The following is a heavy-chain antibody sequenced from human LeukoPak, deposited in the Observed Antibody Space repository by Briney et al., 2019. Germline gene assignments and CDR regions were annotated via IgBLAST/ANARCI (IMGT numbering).Heavy chain of an antibody. CDR2: VNPNSGGT. V-gene: IGHV1-2*02. CDR3: ARVPKSYSCGYVGVFDY. J-gene: IGHJ4*02. D-gene: IGHD5-18*01. CDR1: GYTFTGYY. Sequence: ASVKVSCKASGYTFTGYYMHWVRQAPGQGLEWMGWVNPNSGGTNYAQKFQGRVTMTRDTSISTAYMELSRLRSDDTAVYYCARVPKSYSCGYVGVFDYWGQGTLVTVSS.